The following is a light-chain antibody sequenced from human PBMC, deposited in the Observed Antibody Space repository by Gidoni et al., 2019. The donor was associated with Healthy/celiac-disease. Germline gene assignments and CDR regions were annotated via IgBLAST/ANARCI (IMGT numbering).Light chain of an antibody. Sequence: EMVLTQSPGTLALSPGESATLSCSASQSVNSSYLSWYQQQTRQAPRLLIYGASSRATGIPARFSGSGSATAFTLTISRLEPEDFAASYCHQYGSSLMYTFGQGTQLEIK. CDR3: HQYGSSLMYT. J-gene: IGKJ2*01. V-gene: IGKV3-20*01. CDR2: GAS. CDR1: QSVNSSY.